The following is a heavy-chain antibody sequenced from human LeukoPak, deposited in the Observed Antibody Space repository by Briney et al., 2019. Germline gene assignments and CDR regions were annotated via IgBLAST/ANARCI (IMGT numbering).Heavy chain of an antibody. V-gene: IGHV1-2*02. Sequence: GASVKVSCKPSGYTFTGYYIHWVRQAPGQGLEWMGRINPNIGGTNYAQKFQGRVTMTRDTSISTAYMELSRLRSDDTAVYYCARAGVWDYSDSSGYHNGAFDIWGQGTMVTVSS. J-gene: IGHJ3*02. CDR1: GYTFTGYY. CDR2: INPNIGGT. CDR3: ARAGVWDYSDSSGYHNGAFDI. D-gene: IGHD3-22*01.